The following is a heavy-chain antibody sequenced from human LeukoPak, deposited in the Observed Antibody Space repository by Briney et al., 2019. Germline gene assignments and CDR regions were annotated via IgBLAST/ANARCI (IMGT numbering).Heavy chain of an antibody. V-gene: IGHV1-69*01. CDR1: GGTFISYA. CDR3: AREGSPIVVVPAAMGDGWFDP. CDR2: IIPIFGTA. D-gene: IGHD2-2*01. Sequence: EASVTVSFKASGGTFISYAISWVRQAPGQGLEWMGGIIPIFGTANYAQKFQGRVTITADESTSTVYMEPSSLKSEDTAVYYCAREGSPIVVVPAAMGDGWFDPWGQGTLVTVSS. J-gene: IGHJ5*02.